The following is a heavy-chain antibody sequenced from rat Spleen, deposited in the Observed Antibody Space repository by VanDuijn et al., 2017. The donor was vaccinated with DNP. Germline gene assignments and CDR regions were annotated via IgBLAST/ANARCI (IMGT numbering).Heavy chain of an antibody. V-gene: IGHV3-1*01. CDR2: ISYSGST. CDR1: GYSITSNY. CDR3: ARWTRYFDY. J-gene: IGHJ2*01. D-gene: IGHD1-4*01. Sequence: EVQLQESGPGLVKPSQSLSLTCSVTGYSITSNYWGWIRQFPGNQMEYIGHISYSGSTNYNPSLKSRVSITRDTSQNRFFLQLTSITPEDTATYYCARWTRYFDYWGQGVMVTVSS.